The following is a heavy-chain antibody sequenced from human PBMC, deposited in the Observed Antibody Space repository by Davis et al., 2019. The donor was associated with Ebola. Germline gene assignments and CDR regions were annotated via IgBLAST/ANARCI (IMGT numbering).Heavy chain of an antibody. CDR2: MKPNSGNT. Sequence: ASVKVSCKASGYTFTSYDINWVRQATGQGIEWMGWMKPNSGNTGYAQKFQGRVTMTRNTSISTAYMELRSLRSEDTAVYYCAAGRTYYYDSSGFNCFDYWGQGTLVTVSS. CDR3: AAGRTYYYDSSGFNCFDY. D-gene: IGHD3-22*01. V-gene: IGHV1-8*01. J-gene: IGHJ4*02. CDR1: GYTFTSYD.